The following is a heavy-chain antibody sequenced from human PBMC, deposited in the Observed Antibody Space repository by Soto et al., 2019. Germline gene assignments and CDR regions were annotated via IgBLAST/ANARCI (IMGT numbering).Heavy chain of an antibody. D-gene: IGHD5-12*01. CDR3: AKDGEYSGYDLGQTYYFDY. CDR1: GFTFSSYG. CDR2: ISYDGSNK. V-gene: IGHV3-30*18. Sequence: QVQLVESGGGVVQPGRSLRLSCAASGFTFSSYGMHWVRQAPGKGLEWGAVISYDGSNKYYADSVKGRFTISRDNSKNTLYLQMNSLRAEDTAVYYCAKDGEYSGYDLGQTYYFDYWGQGTLVTVSS. J-gene: IGHJ4*02.